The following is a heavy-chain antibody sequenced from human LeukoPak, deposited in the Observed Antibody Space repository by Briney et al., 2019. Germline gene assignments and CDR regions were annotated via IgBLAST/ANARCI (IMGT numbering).Heavy chain of an antibody. CDR1: GFTFSSQA. J-gene: IGHJ4*02. D-gene: IGHD5-12*01. V-gene: IGHV3-23*01. CDR3: AQTLGRYSGYDYFAY. Sequence: PGGSLRLSCAVSGFTFSSQAMSWVRQTPGKGLEWVSTISDNGQSTYHADSVKGRFTISRDNSKNTLYLQMTSLRADDTAVYYCAQTLGRYSGYDYFAYWGQGTLVAVSS. CDR2: ISDNGQST.